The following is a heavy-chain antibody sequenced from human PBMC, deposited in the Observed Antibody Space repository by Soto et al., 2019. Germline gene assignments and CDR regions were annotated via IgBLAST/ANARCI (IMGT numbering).Heavy chain of an antibody. V-gene: IGHV1-2*04. D-gene: IGHD3-3*01. J-gene: IGHJ6*02. CDR1: GYTFTCDY. Sequence: ASVKVSCKASGYTFTCDYMHWVRQAPGQGLEWMGWINPNSGGTNYAQKFQGWVTMTRDTSISTAYMELSRLRSDDTAVYYCARDGDVRFLEWPTTYYGMDVWGQGTTVTVSS. CDR2: INPNSGGT. CDR3: ARDGDVRFLEWPTTYYGMDV.